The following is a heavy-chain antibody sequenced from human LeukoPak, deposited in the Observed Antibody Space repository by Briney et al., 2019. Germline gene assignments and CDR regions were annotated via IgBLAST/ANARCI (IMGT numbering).Heavy chain of an antibody. D-gene: IGHD1-1*01. Sequence: ASVKVSCKASGGTFSSYAISWVRQAPGQGLEWMGGIIPIFGTANYAQKFQGRVTMTRDTSISTAYMELSRLRSDDTAVYYCARGPGTSYYYYYYMDVWGKGTTVTISS. CDR1: GGTFSSYA. V-gene: IGHV1-69*05. J-gene: IGHJ6*03. CDR2: IIPIFGTA. CDR3: ARGPGTSYYYYYYMDV.